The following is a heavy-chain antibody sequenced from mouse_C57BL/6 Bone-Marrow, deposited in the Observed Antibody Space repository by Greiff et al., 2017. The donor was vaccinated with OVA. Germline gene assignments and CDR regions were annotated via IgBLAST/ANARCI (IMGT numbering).Heavy chain of an antibody. V-gene: IGHV1-82*01. CDR3: ARHEDGYYASYFDY. CDR1: GYAFSSSW. CDR2: IYPGDGDT. Sequence: QVQLKESGLELVKPGASVKISCKASGYAFSSSWMNWVKQRPGKGLEWIGRIYPGDGDTNYNGKFKGKATLTADKSSSTAYMQLSSLTSEDSAVYFCARHEDGYYASYFDYWGQGTTLTVSS. J-gene: IGHJ2*01. D-gene: IGHD2-3*01.